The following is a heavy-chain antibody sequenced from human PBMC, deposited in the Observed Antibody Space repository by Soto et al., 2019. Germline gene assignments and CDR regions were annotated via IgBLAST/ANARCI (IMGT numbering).Heavy chain of an antibody. CDR2: IVGSGTDT. J-gene: IGHJ4*02. D-gene: IGHD2-8*01. CDR1: GFTFSDYT. CDR3: AMDVVMSGSSSYYFEY. V-gene: IGHV3-23*01. Sequence: EVQLLERGGGLVQPGGSLRLSCAASGFTFSDYTMSWVRQAPGKGLEWVSGIVGSGTDTYYADSVKGRFTISRDNSKSRLFLQMNSPRAGDTALYYCAMDVVMSGSSSYYFEYWGQGTLVTVSS.